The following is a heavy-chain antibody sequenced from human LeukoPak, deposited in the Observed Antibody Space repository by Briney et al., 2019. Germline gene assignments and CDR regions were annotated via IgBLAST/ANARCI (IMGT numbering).Heavy chain of an antibody. J-gene: IGHJ6*03. CDR3: AKAYYYDSSGYYYYYYYMDV. D-gene: IGHD3-22*01. V-gene: IGHV3-23*01. CDR1: GFTFSSYA. CDR2: ISGSGGST. Sequence: QPGGSLRLSCAASGFTFSSYAMSWVRQAPGKGLEWVSAISGSGGSTYYAGSVKGQFTISRDNSKNTLYLQMNSLRAEDTAVYYCAKAYYYDSSGYYYYYYYMDVWGKGTTVTVSS.